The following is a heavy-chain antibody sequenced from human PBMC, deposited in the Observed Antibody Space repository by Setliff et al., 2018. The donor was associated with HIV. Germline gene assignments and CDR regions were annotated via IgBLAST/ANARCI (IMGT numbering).Heavy chain of an antibody. Sequence: ASVKVSCKSSGYTFTSFYLHWVRQAPGQGLEWMAIVNPSGGDTSYAEKFQGRVTMTSDTSTSTVYMDLSSLGSEDTAVYYCARALYTNLAHFDYWGQGTLVTVSS. CDR2: VNPSGGDT. J-gene: IGHJ4*02. V-gene: IGHV1-46*01. CDR3: ARALYTNLAHFDY. CDR1: GYTFTSFY. D-gene: IGHD2-2*02.